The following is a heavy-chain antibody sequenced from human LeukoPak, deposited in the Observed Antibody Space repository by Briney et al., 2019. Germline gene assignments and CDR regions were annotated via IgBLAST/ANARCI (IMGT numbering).Heavy chain of an antibody. Sequence: GGSLRLSCAASGFTFSSYAMSWVRQAPGKGLVWVSGIRSDGSTTSYADSVKGRFTISRDNAKNTLYLQMNSLRAEDTAVYYCARGTGPGYYHYWGQGTLVTVSS. CDR1: GFTFSSYA. V-gene: IGHV3-74*01. CDR2: IRSDGSTT. CDR3: ARGTGPGYYHY. J-gene: IGHJ4*02.